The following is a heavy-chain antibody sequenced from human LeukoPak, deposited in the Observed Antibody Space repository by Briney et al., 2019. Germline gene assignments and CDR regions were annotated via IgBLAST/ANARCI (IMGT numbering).Heavy chain of an antibody. V-gene: IGHV3-33*01. CDR1: GFRFSSYG. Sequence: GRSLRLSCAASGFRFSSYGMHWVRQAPGKGLEWVAIIWYDGSNKYYEDSVKGRFTISRDNSKNTLHLQMNGLRAEDTALYYCARDSSAVTVTALLDIWGQGTMVTVSS. J-gene: IGHJ3*02. CDR2: IWYDGSNK. D-gene: IGHD4-17*01. CDR3: ARDSSAVTVTALLDI.